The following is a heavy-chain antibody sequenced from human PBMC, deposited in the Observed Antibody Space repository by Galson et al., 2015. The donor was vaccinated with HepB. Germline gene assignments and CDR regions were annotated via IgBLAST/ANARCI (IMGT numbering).Heavy chain of an antibody. CDR1: GYNFANYW. J-gene: IGHJ4*02. CDR3: ARRWRSDGGPFDY. V-gene: IGHV5-51*01. D-gene: IGHD5-24*01. CDR2: IYPTDSDT. Sequence: QSGAEVKKTGESLKISCQDSGYNFANYWIGWVRQMPGKGLEWMGIIYPTDSDTTYSPSFQGQVTISADKSISTAYLQWNSLKASDTAMYYCARRWRSDGGPFDYWGQGTLVTVSS.